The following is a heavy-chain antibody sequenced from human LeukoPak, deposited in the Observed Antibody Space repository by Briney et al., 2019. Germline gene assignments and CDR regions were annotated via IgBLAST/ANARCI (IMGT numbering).Heavy chain of an antibody. CDR3: ARVGGYYDSSGYYPLDY. V-gene: IGHV3-64*01. J-gene: IGHJ4*02. CDR2: ISSNGGST. Sequence: EGSLRLSCAASGFTFSSYAMHWVRQAPGKGLEYVSAISSNGGSTYYANSVKGRFTISRDNSKNTLYLQMGSLRAEDMAVYYCARVGGYYDSSGYYPLDYWGQGTLVTVSS. D-gene: IGHD3-22*01. CDR1: GFTFSSYA.